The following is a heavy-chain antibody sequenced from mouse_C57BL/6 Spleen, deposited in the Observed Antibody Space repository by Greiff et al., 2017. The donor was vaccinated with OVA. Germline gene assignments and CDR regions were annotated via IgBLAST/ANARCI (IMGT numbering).Heavy chain of an antibody. V-gene: IGHV1-22*01. Sequence: VQLQQSGPELVKPGASVKMSCKASGYTFTDYNMHWVKQSHGKSLEWIGYINPNNGGTSYNQKFKGKATLTVNKSSSTAYMELRSLTSEDSAVYYCAPAYYCGSSPAWFAYWGQGTLVTVSA. D-gene: IGHD1-1*01. CDR1: GYTFTDYN. J-gene: IGHJ3*01. CDR3: APAYYCGSSPAWFAY. CDR2: INPNNGGT.